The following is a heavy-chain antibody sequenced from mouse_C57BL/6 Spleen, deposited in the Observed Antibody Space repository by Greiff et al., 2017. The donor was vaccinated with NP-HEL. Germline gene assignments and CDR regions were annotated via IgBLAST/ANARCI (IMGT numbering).Heavy chain of an antibody. Sequence: VQLQQSGAELVQPGASVKISCKASGYAFSSYWMNWVKQRPGKGLEWIGQIYPGDGDTNYNGKFKGKATLTADKSSSTAYMQLSSLTSEDSAVYVWARRGPRSSLYYAMDYWGQGTSVTVSS. V-gene: IGHV1-80*01. CDR1: GYAFSSYW. CDR3: ARRGPRSSLYYAMDY. CDR2: IYPGDGDT. J-gene: IGHJ4*01. D-gene: IGHD1-1*01.